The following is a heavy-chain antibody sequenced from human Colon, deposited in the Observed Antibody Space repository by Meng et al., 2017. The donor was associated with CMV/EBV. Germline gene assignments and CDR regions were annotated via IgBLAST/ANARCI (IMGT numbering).Heavy chain of an antibody. CDR2: IYSGGST. CDR1: GFTVSINY. J-gene: IGHJ4*02. V-gene: IGHV3-66*01. CDR3: ARDSSSWYADY. Sequence: DVQLVASVGCLFQPGGSLRLSCAASGFTVSINYMSWVRQAPGKGLEWVSVIYSGGSTYYADSVKGRFTISRDNSKNTLYLQMNSLRAEDTAVYYCARDSSSWYADYWGQGTLVTVSS. D-gene: IGHD6-13*01.